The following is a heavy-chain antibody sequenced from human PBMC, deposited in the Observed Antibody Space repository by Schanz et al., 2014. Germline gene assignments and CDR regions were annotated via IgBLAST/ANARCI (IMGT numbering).Heavy chain of an antibody. CDR1: GFSIRNHD. V-gene: IGHV3-13*04. D-gene: IGHD1-1*01. CDR3: ARGTDWNLHY. CDR2: IGTAGDT. Sequence: ESGGGLVQPGGSLRLSCAASGFSIRNHDMHWVRQATGAGLEWVSAIGTAGDTFYLDSVKGRFTVSRDSGQNSLYLQMNSLRAGDTAVYYCARGTDWNLHYWGQGALVTVSS. J-gene: IGHJ4*02.